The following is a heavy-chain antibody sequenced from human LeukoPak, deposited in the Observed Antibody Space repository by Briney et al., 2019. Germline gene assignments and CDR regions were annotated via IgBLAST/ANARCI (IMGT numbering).Heavy chain of an antibody. D-gene: IGHD2-2*01. CDR1: GFTFSSYS. Sequence: PGGSLRLPCAASGFTFSSYSMNLVRQAPGKGLEWVSYISSSSSTIYYADSVKGRLTISRDNAKNSLYLQMNSLRAEDTAVYYCARDLQLLWAGVYWGQGTLVTVSS. CDR3: ARDLQLLWAGVY. J-gene: IGHJ4*02. CDR2: ISSSSSTI. V-gene: IGHV3-48*01.